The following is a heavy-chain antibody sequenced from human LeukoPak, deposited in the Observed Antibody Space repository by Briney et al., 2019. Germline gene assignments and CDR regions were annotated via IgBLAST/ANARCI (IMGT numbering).Heavy chain of an antibody. CDR1: GYTFTSYG. CDR3: ARVAGKQQLVLGVADY. CDR2: ISAYNGNT. Sequence: GASVKVSCKASGYTFTSYGISWVRQAPGQGLEWMGWISAYNGNTNYAQKLQGRVTMTTDTSTSTAYMELRSLRSDDTAVYYCARVAGKQQLVLGVADYWGQGTLVTVSS. D-gene: IGHD6-13*01. V-gene: IGHV1-18*01. J-gene: IGHJ4*02.